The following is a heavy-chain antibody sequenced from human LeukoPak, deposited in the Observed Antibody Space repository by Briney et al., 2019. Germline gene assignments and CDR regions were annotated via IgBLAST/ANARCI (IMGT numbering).Heavy chain of an antibody. V-gene: IGHV1-69*05. CDR2: IIPIFGTA. J-gene: IGHJ6*03. Sequence: SVKVSCKASGGTFSSYAISWVRQAPGQGLEWMGGIIPIFGTANYAQKFQGRVTITTDESTSTAYMELSSLRSEDTAVYYCARAGLGSYYGAYYYYYMDVWGKGTTVTVSS. CDR3: ARAGLGSYYGAYYYYYMDV. D-gene: IGHD1-26*01. CDR1: GGTFSSYA.